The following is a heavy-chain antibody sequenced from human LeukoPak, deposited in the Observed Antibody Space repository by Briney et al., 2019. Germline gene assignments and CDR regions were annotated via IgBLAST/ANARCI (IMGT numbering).Heavy chain of an antibody. CDR3: ARGNHDSSGNWFDP. V-gene: IGHV3-66*02. J-gene: IGHJ5*02. CDR2: ICSVGST. Sequence: GGSLRLSCAASGFTVSSNYMSWVRQAPGKGLEWVSVICSVGSTYYADSVKGRFTISRDNSKNTLYLQMNSLRAEDTAVYYCARGNHDSSGNWFDPWGQGTLVTVSS. CDR1: GFTVSSNY. D-gene: IGHD3-22*01.